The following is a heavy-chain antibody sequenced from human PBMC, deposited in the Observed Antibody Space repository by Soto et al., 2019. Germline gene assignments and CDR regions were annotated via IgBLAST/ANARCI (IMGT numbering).Heavy chain of an antibody. CDR2: ISGSGGST. CDR3: AKDGQQWLVLWFDP. CDR1: GFTFSSYV. V-gene: IGHV3-23*01. D-gene: IGHD6-19*01. J-gene: IGHJ5*02. Sequence: EVQLLESGGGLVQPGGSLRLSCAASGFTFSSYVMSWVRQAPGKGLEWVSAISGSGGSTYYADSVKGRFTISRDNSKNPLYLQMNSLRAEDTAVYYCAKDGQQWLVLWFDPWGQGTLVTVSS.